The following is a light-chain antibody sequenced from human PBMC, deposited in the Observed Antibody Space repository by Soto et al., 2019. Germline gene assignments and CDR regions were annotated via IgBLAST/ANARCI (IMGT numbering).Light chain of an antibody. J-gene: IGKJ4*01. CDR2: DAS. CDR1: QDIGVH. Sequence: DIQMTQSPSSLSASVGDSVTITCRASQDIGVHLAWFQQIPGKAPKSLIYDASTLQSGVPSKFSSSGSGTDFTLTISSLQPEDSATYYCQQYKAYPLTFGGGTKVEIK. CDR3: QQYKAYPLT. V-gene: IGKV1-16*02.